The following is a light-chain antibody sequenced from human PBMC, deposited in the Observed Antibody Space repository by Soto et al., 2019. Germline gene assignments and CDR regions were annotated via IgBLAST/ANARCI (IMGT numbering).Light chain of an antibody. Sequence: QSSLTQPASVSGSPGQSIAISSTGTSSDVGGYNYVSWYQQHPGKAPKLMIYDVNNRPSGVSNRFSGSKSGNTASLTISGLQAEDEADYYCCSYTTSSTYVFGTGTKSPS. V-gene: IGLV2-14*03. CDR1: SSDVGGYNY. CDR3: CSYTTSSTYV. J-gene: IGLJ1*01. CDR2: DVN.